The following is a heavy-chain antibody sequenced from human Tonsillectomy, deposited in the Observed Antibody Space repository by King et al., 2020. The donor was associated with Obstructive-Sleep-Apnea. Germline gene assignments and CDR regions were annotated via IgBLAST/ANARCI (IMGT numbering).Heavy chain of an antibody. D-gene: IGHD1-26*01. CDR3: AGAPPPGAVRDASLWEHFCCYALDV. Sequence: VQLVQSGAEVRKPGSSVTVSCKASGGTFSNYGITWVRQAPGQGLEWMGGIMPVANVVKLAQKFQDRVTITADRSTSTAYMELGSLTKEDTAVYYCAGAPPPGAVRDASLWEHFCCYALDVWGQGTTVTVSS. CDR2: IMPVANVV. J-gene: IGHJ6*02. V-gene: IGHV1-69*04. CDR1: GGTFSNYG.